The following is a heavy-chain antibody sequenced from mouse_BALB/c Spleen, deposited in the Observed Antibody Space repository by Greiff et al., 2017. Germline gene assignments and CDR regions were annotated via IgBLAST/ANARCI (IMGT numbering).Heavy chain of an antibody. CDR2: IYPGNSDT. CDR3: TRERPYYYGPFDY. V-gene: IGHV1-5*01. J-gene: IGHJ2*01. CDR1: GYSFTSYW. Sequence: EVKVEESGTVLARPGASVKMSCKASGYSFTSYWMHWVKQRPGQGLEWIGAIYPGNSDTSYNQKFKGKAKLTAVTSASTAYMELSSLTNEDSAVYYCTRERPYYYGPFDYWGQGTTLTVSS. D-gene: IGHD1-1*01.